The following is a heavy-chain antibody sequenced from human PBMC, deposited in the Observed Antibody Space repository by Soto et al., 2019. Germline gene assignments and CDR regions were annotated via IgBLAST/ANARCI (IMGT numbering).Heavy chain of an antibody. Sequence: ESGGGLVQPGRSLRLSCAASGFTFDDYAMHWVRQAPGKGLEWVSGISWNSGTIGYADSVKGRFTISRDNAKNSLYLQMNSLRAEDTALYYCAKDKGGVLWFGESMDVWGQGTTVTVSS. CDR3: AKDKGGVLWFGESMDV. CDR2: ISWNSGTI. J-gene: IGHJ6*02. V-gene: IGHV3-9*01. CDR1: GFTFDDYA. D-gene: IGHD3-10*01.